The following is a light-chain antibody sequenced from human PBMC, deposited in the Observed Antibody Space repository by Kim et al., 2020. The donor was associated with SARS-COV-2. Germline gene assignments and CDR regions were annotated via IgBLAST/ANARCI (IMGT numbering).Light chain of an antibody. CDR1: SLRSYY. V-gene: IGLV3-19*01. CDR3: NSRDSSGNHHVV. CDR2: GKN. Sequence: LGQTVRITCQGDSLRSYYASWYQQKPGQAPVLVIYGKNNRPSGIPDRFSGSSSGNTASLNITGAQAEDEADYYCNSRDSSGNHHVVFGGGTKLTVL. J-gene: IGLJ2*01.